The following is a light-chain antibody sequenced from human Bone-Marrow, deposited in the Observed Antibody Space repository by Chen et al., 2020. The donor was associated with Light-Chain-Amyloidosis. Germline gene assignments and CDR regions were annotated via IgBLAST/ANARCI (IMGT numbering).Light chain of an antibody. J-gene: IGLJ1*01. Sequence: QSALTQPASVSGSPGQSITISCTGTSSDVGGDNHVSWYQQHPDKAPKLMIYEVTNRPSWVPYRFSGSKSDNTASLTISGLQTEDEADYFCSSYTIPNTLVFGSGTRVTVL. CDR1: SSDVGGDNH. CDR3: SSYTIPNTLV. CDR2: EVT. V-gene: IGLV2-14*01.